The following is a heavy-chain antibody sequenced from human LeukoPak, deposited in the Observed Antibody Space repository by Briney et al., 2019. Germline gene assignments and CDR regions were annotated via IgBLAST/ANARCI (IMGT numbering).Heavy chain of an antibody. J-gene: IGHJ4*02. CDR1: GGTFISYA. CDR3: ARVLAVAGTGYFDY. D-gene: IGHD6-19*01. Sequence: SVKVSCKASGGTFISYAISWVRQAPGQGLEWMGGIIPIFGTANYAQKFQGRVTITADKSTSTAYMELSSLRSEDTAVYYCARVLAVAGTGYFDYWGQGTLVTVSS. V-gene: IGHV1-69*06. CDR2: IIPIFGTA.